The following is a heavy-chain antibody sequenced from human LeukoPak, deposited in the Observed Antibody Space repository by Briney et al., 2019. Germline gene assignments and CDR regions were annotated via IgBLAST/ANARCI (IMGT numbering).Heavy chain of an antibody. CDR1: GFTFSSYT. CDR3: ARIPIRIRVAGLGAAGLDY. V-gene: IGHV3-7*03. CDR2: IKQDGSEK. D-gene: IGHD6-13*01. J-gene: IGHJ4*02. Sequence: PGGSLRLSCAASGFTFSSYTMSWVRQAPGKGLEWVANIKQDGSEKYYVDSVKGRFTISRDNTKNSLYLQMNSLRAEDTAVYYCARIPIRIRVAGLGAAGLDYWGQGTLVTVSS.